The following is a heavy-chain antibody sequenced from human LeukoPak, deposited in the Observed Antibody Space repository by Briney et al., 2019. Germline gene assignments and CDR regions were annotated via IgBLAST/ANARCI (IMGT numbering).Heavy chain of an antibody. J-gene: IGHJ4*02. D-gene: IGHD6-19*01. V-gene: IGHV4-59*01. CDR2: IYYSGST. Sequence: SETLSLTCTVSGGSISSYYWSWIRQPPGKGLEWIGYIYYSGSTNYNPSLKSRVTISVDTSKNQFSLKLSSVTAADMAVYYCARARSGWWDPFDYWGQGTLVTVSS. CDR3: ARARSGWWDPFDY. CDR1: GGSISSYY.